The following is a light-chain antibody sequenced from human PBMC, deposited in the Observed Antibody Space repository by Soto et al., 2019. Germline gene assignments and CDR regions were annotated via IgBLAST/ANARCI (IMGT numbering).Light chain of an antibody. CDR1: HRVSSY. CDR2: GAS. V-gene: IGKV3-15*01. J-gene: IGKJ4*01. CDR3: QQYNNWPLT. Sequence: EIVMTQSPATLSVSPGERATLSCRASHRVSSYLAWYQQKPGQAPRLLIYGASTRATGIPTRFSGSGSGTEFTHTITSPQSEDFAVYYCQQYNNWPLTFGAGTKVDTK.